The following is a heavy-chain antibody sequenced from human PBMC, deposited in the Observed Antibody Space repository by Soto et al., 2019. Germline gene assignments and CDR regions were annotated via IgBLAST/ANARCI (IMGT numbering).Heavy chain of an antibody. CDR2: ISPYSGYT. D-gene: IGHD2-8*01. CDR3: AREARVLSRAAQPSRFDS. V-gene: IGHV1-18*01. J-gene: IGHJ4*02. Sequence: ASVKVSCKGFGYSFMKYGINWVRPAPGQGLEWVGWISPYSGYTHSAQKFHGRLTLTTDTAASTAYMELRILRSADTALYYCAREARVLSRAAQPSRFDSWGQGTLVTVSS. CDR1: GYSFMKYG.